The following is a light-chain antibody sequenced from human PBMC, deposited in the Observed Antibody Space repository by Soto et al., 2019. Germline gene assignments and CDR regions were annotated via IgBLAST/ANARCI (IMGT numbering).Light chain of an antibody. V-gene: IGLV2-14*01. CDR1: SSDVGSYYY. Sequence: QSVLTQPASVSGSPGQSITISCTGTSSDVGSYYYVSWYQQNPGTAPKLMISEVNKRPSGVSDRFSGSKSGITAFLTIPGLQDEDEADYYCSSYTSSSTLVFGTGTKVTVL. J-gene: IGLJ1*01. CDR3: SSYTSSSTLV. CDR2: EVN.